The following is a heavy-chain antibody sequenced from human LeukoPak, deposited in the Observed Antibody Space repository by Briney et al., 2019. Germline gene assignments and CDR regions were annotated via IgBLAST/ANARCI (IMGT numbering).Heavy chain of an antibody. CDR2: ISPDDSEI. J-gene: IGHJ4*02. Sequence: GESLKISCKGSGYSFTTYWIAWVRQMPGRGLEWMGIISPDDSEIRYSPSFRGQVTISADKSTSTDYLQWSRLKASDTAIYYCARHEGSGSYYSYWGQGTLVTVSS. D-gene: IGHD1-26*01. CDR3: ARHEGSGSYYSY. CDR1: GYSFTTYW. V-gene: IGHV5-51*01.